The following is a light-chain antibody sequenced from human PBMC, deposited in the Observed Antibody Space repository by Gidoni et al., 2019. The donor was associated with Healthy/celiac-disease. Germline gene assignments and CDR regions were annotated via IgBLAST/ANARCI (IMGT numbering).Light chain of an antibody. CDR2: GAS. CDR3: QHQGT. V-gene: IGKV3-15*01. CDR1: QSVSSN. Sequence: EIVMTQSPATLSVSPGERATLSCRASQSVSSNLAWYQQKPGQAPRLLIYGASTRATGIPARFSGSGSGTEFTLTISSLQSEDFAVYYCQHQGTFGQXTKVEIK. J-gene: IGKJ1*01.